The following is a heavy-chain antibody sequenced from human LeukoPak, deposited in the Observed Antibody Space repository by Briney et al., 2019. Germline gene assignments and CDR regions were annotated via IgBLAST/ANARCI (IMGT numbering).Heavy chain of an antibody. CDR3: ARVVATQDY. CDR2: IIHDGSER. V-gene: IGHV3-7*04. D-gene: IGHD5-12*01. CDR1: GFTVGTNH. Sequence: PGGSLRLSCAASGFTVGTNHMSWVRQAPGRGLEWVANIIHDGSERYYVDSLKGRFTISRDNTKNSLYLQMNTLRAEDTAVYYCARVVATQDYWGQGTLVTVSS. J-gene: IGHJ4*02.